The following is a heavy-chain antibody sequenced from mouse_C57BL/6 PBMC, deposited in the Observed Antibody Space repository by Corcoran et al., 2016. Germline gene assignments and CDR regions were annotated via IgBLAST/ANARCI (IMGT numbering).Heavy chain of an antibody. CDR1: GFNIKNTY. J-gene: IGHJ4*01. Sequence: EVQLQQSVAELVRPGASVKLYCTASGFNIKNTYMQWVKERPEQGLEWIGRIDPANGNTKYAPKFQGKATITADKSSNTAYLQLSSLTSDDTDIYYCARSTPHYAMDYWGQGTSVTVSS. V-gene: IGHV14-3*01. CDR2: IDPANGNT. CDR3: ARSTPHYAMDY.